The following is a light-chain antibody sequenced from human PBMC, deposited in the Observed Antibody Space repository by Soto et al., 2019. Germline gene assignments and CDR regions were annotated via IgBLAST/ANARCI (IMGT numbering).Light chain of an antibody. CDR2: DVS. J-gene: IGLJ1*01. CDR1: SSDVGSSNG. CDR3: SSYTSTSTYV. V-gene: IGLV2-18*02. Sequence: QYVLTQPPSVSGSPGQSVTLSCPGTSSDVGSSNGVSWYQQPPGTAPKLVIYDVSNQPSGVPDRFSGSKSGNTASLTISGLQAEDEADYYCSSYTSTSTYVFGTGTKVTVL.